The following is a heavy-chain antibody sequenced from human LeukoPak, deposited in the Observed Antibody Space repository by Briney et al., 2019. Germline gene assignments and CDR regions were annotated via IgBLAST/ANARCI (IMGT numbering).Heavy chain of an antibody. Sequence: PSETLSLTCTVSGGSISSTTYYWAWIRQPPGEGPEWIGSIYKTGNTNYSPSLKSRVTISVDTSKNQFSLKLSSVTAADTAVYYCARGGYSSGWYSHSAFDIWGQGTMVTVSS. J-gene: IGHJ3*02. V-gene: IGHV4-39*07. D-gene: IGHD6-19*01. CDR3: ARGGYSSGWYSHSAFDI. CDR2: IYKTGNT. CDR1: GGSISSTTYY.